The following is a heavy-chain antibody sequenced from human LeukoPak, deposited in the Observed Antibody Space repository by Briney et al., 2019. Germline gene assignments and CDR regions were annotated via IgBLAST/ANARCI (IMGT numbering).Heavy chain of an antibody. CDR2: IYHSGST. D-gene: IGHD1-26*01. Sequence: SETLSLTCTVSGYSISSGYYWGWIRQPPGKGLEWIGSIYHSGSTYYNPSLKSRVTISVDTSKNQFSLKLSSVTAADTAVYYCARGERWEPNFDYWGQGTLVTVSS. CDR1: GYSISSGYY. J-gene: IGHJ4*02. V-gene: IGHV4-38-2*02. CDR3: ARGERWEPNFDY.